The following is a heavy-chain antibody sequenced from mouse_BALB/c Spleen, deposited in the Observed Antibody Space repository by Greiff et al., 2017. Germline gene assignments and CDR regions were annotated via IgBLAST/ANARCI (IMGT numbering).Heavy chain of an antibody. J-gene: IGHJ4*01. CDR2: INPSNGRT. CDR1: GYTFTSYV. D-gene: IGHD4-1*01. Sequence: EVQLQQSGPELVKPGASVKMSCKASGYTFTSYVMHWVKQKPGQGLEWIGEINPSNGRTNYNEKFKSKATLTVDKSSSTAYMQLSSLTSEDSAVYYCARFGTDYAMDYWGQGTSVTVSS. V-gene: IGHV1-14*01. CDR3: ARFGTDYAMDY.